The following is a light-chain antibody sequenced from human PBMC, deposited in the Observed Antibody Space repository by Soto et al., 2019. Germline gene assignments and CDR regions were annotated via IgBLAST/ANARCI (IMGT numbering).Light chain of an antibody. CDR1: QSFSSN. J-gene: IGKJ5*01. Sequence: DIVITQSPATLSVSPGERATLSCSASQSFSSNLAWYQQKPGQAPRLLIYGASIRATGIPARFSGSGSWTEFTLTISSLQSEDFAVYYCQQYNTWPPITFGQGTRLE. V-gene: IGKV3-15*01. CDR3: QQYNTWPPIT. CDR2: GAS.